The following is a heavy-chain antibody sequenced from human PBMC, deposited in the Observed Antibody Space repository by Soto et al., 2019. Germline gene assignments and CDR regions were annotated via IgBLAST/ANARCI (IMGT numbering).Heavy chain of an antibody. V-gene: IGHV4-4*02. CDR2: IYHSGST. CDR1: GGSISSSNW. J-gene: IGHJ6*02. Sequence: SETLSLTCAVSGGSISSSNWWSWVRQPPGKGLEWIGEIYHSGSTNYNPSLKSRVTISVDKSKNQFSLKLSSVTAADTAVYYCARFPPTADSSGYPPYYYYYGMDVWGQGTTVTVSS. D-gene: IGHD3-22*01. CDR3: ARFPPTADSSGYPPYYYYYGMDV.